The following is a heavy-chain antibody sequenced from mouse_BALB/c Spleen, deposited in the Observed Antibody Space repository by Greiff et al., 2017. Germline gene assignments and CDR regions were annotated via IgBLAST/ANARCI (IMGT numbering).Heavy chain of an antibody. J-gene: IGHJ4*01. Sequence: EVHLVESGGGLVKPGGSLKLSCAASGFTFSSYAMSWVRQTPEKRLEWVASISSGGSTYYPDSVKGRFTISRDNARNILYLQMSSLRSEDTAMYYCARVPYYYGSSYPYYAMDYWGQGTSVTVSS. V-gene: IGHV5-6-5*01. CDR1: GFTFSSYA. D-gene: IGHD1-1*01. CDR3: ARVPYYYGSSYPYYAMDY. CDR2: ISSGGST.